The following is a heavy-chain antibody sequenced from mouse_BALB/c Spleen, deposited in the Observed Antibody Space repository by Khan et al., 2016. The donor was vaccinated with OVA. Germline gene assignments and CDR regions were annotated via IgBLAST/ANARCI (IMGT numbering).Heavy chain of an antibody. CDR3: ARRSV. Sequence: QLEESGPGLVKPSQSLSRTCTVTGYSITSDYAWNWIRQFTGNKLEWMGYITYSGSTSYNQSLKSRISITRDTSKNQFFLQCNSVATEDTATYFCARRSVWGAGTTVTVSS. CDR2: ITYSGST. J-gene: IGHJ1*01. CDR1: GYSITSDYA. V-gene: IGHV3-2*02.